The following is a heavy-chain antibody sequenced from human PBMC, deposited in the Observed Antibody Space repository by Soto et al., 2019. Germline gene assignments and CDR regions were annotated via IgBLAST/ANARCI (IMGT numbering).Heavy chain of an antibody. CDR1: GFTFSSHA. CDR3: ARDGHSITYYYYRDG. J-gene: IGHJ6*03. V-gene: IGHV3-23*01. CDR2: ITGEGVAT. Sequence: EVQLLESGGGLVQPGGSLRLACAASGFTFSSHAMTWVRQAPGKGLEWLSTITGEGVATWYTDSVKGRFIISRDNSKSTLFMQMNSLSVEDTAVYYCARDGHSITYYYYRDGWGKGTTVTVSS.